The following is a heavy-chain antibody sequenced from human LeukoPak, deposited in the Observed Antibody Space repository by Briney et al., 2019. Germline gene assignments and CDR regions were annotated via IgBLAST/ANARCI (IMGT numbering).Heavy chain of an antibody. D-gene: IGHD2-2*01. Sequence: GRSLRLSCAASGFTFSSYGMHWVRQAPGKGLEWVAFIRFDGSNKYYADSVKGRFTISRDNSKNTVYLQMNSLRPEDTAVYYCAKGIAVVPAVADYWGQGTLVTVSS. J-gene: IGHJ4*02. CDR3: AKGIAVVPAVADY. CDR1: GFTFSSYG. V-gene: IGHV3-30*02. CDR2: IRFDGSNK.